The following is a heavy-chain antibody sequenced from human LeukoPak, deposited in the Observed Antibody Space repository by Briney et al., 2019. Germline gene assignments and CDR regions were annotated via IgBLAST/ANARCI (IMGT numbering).Heavy chain of an antibody. CDR2: IYHSGST. J-gene: IGHJ3*02. D-gene: IGHD3-10*01. Sequence: SETLSLTCALSGGSISSGGYSWSWIRQPPGKGLEWIGYIYHSGSTYYNPSLKSRVTISVGRSKNQFSLKLSSVTAADTAVYYCARGGYGSGSDDAFDIWGQGTMVTVSS. CDR3: ARGGYGSGSDDAFDI. V-gene: IGHV4-30-2*01. CDR1: GGSISSGGYS.